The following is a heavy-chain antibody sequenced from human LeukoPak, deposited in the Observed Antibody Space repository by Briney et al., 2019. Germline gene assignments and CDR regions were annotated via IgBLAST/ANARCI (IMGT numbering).Heavy chain of an antibody. J-gene: IGHJ4*02. D-gene: IGHD6-6*01. V-gene: IGHV4-61*01. CDR1: GGSVSSGSYY. Sequence: PSETLSLTCTVSGGSVSSGSYYWSWIRQPPGKGLEWIGYIYYSGSTNYNPSLKSRVTISVDTSKNQFSLKLSSVTAADTAVYYCARARRGSSGYFDYWGQGTLVTVSS. CDR3: ARARRGSSGYFDY. CDR2: IYYSGST.